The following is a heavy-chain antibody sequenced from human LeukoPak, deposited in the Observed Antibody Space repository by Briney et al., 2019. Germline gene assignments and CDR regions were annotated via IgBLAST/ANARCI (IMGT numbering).Heavy chain of an antibody. CDR2: LKQDGSEK. CDR1: GFTFSTYW. J-gene: IGHJ4*02. V-gene: IGHV3-7*05. CDR3: ARGGDYLDY. Sequence: GGSLRLSCAASGFTFSTYWMTWVRQAPGKGLEWVANLKQDGSEKYYVDSVKGRFTISRDNANNSLYLQMNSLRAEDTAVYYCARGGDYLDYWGQGTLVSVSS.